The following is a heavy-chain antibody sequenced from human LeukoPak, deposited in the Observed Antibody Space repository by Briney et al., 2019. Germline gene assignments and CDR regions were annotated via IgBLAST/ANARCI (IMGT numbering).Heavy chain of an antibody. CDR1: GYTFTGYY. Sequence: ASVKVSCKASGYTFTGYYMHWVRQAPGQGLEWMGIINPSGGSTSYAQKFQGRVTMTRDMSTSTVYMELSSLRSEDTAVYYCARGGVWELPQSYYFDYWGQGTLVTVSS. J-gene: IGHJ4*02. CDR3: ARGGVWELPQSYYFDY. V-gene: IGHV1-46*01. CDR2: INPSGGST. D-gene: IGHD1-26*01.